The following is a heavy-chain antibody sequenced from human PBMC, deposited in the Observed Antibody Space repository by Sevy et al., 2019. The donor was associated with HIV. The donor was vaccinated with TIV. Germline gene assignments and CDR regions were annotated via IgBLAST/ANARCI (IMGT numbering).Heavy chain of an antibody. D-gene: IGHD5-12*01. V-gene: IGHV4-34*01. CDR1: GGSFSGYY. CDR3: ARGHKMATIPYYYYYYGMDV. J-gene: IGHJ6*02. Sequence: SETLSLTCAVYGGSFSGYYWSWIRQPPGKGLEWIGEINHSGSTNYNPSLKSRVTISVDTSKNQFSLKLSSVTAADTAVYYGARGHKMATIPYYYYYYGMDVWGQGTTVTVSS. CDR2: INHSGST.